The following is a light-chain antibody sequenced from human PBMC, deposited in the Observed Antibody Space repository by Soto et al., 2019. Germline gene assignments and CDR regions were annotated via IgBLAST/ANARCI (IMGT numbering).Light chain of an antibody. CDR1: YSNIGDNY. V-gene: IGLV1-51*01. CDR3: AVWDSSLSAVV. J-gene: IGLJ2*01. Sequence: QSVLTQPPSVSAAPGQKVTISCSGSYSNIGDNYVSWYRQVPGTTPQLLIYDNNNRASRIPDRFSGSKSATSATLGITGLQTGDEADYYCAVWDSSLSAVVFGGGTKLTVL. CDR2: DNN.